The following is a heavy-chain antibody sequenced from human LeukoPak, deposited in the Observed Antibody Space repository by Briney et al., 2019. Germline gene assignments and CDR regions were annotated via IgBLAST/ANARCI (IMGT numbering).Heavy chain of an antibody. D-gene: IGHD1-14*01. CDR3: ARFSGTSPIDY. CDR2: INPSGGGT. J-gene: IGHJ4*02. CDR1: RYTFTNYF. V-gene: IGHV1-46*01. Sequence: GASVKVSLKASRYTFTNYFMHWVRQAPGQGLEGMGVINPSGGGTAYAQKFQGRVTMTRDTSTSTVYMALSSLRSEDTAVYYCARFSGTSPIDYWGQGTLVTVSS.